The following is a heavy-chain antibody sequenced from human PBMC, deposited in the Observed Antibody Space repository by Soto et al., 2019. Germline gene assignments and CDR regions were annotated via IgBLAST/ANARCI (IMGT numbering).Heavy chain of an antibody. CDR2: ISAYNGNT. J-gene: IGHJ4*02. CDR3: ARDPPPPDY. Sequence: QVQLVQSGAEVKKPGASVKVSCKASGYTFASYAISWMRQAPGQGLEWMGWISAYNGNTNYAQKLQGRDTMTTDTSTSKAYMDRRSLRSDDTAVYYCARDPPPPDYWGQGTLVTVSS. V-gene: IGHV1-18*01. CDR1: GYTFASYA.